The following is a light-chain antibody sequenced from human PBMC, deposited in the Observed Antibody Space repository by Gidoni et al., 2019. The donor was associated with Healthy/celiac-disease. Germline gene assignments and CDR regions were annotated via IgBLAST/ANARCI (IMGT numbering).Light chain of an antibody. CDR3: QQSYSTPPWT. V-gene: IGKV1-39*01. J-gene: IGKJ1*01. CDR1: QSISSY. CDR2: AAS. Sequence: DIQMTQSPSSLSASVGDRVNITCRASQSISSYLNWYQQKPGKAPKLLIYAASRLQSGVPSRFSGSGSGTDFTLTIISLQPEDFATYYCQQSYSTPPWTFGQGTKVEIK.